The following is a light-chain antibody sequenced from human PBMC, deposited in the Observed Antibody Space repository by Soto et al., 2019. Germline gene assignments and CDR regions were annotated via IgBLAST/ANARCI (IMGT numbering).Light chain of an antibody. Sequence: QSVLTQPPSVSGAPGQRVTISCTGSSSNIGAGYDVHWYQQLPGTAPKLLLYGNTNRPSGVPDRFSGSKSGTSASLAITGLQAEDEADYYCQSYDSSLSGSVFGGGTKVTGL. V-gene: IGLV1-40*01. CDR1: SSNIGAGYD. CDR2: GNT. CDR3: QSYDSSLSGSV. J-gene: IGLJ2*01.